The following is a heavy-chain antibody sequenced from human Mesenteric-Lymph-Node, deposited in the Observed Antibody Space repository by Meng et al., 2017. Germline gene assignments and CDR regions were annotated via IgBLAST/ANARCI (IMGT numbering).Heavy chain of an antibody. CDR2: TYYKSEWYN. CDR3: ARYSQDEYYFDY. CDR1: GDSVSSNSAA. Sequence: QIPSLTGAISGDSVSSNSAAWNWIRQSPSRGLEWLGRTYYKSEWYNDYAVSVKSRITINPDTSKNQFSLQLNSVNPEDTAVYYCARYSQDEYYFDYWGQGTPVTVSS. D-gene: IGHD4-11*01. V-gene: IGHV6-1*01. J-gene: IGHJ4*02.